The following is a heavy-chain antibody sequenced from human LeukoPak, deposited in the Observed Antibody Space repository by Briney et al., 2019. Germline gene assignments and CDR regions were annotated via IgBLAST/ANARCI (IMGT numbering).Heavy chain of an antibody. CDR3: LLQMTYGELSDPDF. J-gene: IGHJ4*02. Sequence: PGGSLRLSCAASGFTLSSLAMHWVRQAPGKGLEWVSSSGTRSGTKYYADSVMGRFTISRGSAMNSVSLQINSLRAEDTAVYYCLLQMTYGELSDPDFRGQGTLVTVSS. D-gene: IGHD3-16*02. V-gene: IGHV3-21*01. CDR2: SGTRSGTK. CDR1: GFTLSSLA.